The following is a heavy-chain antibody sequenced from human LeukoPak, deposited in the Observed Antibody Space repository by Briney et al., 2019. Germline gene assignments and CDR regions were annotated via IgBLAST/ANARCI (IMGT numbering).Heavy chain of an antibody. CDR3: ARDREGWFDP. CDR1: GGTFSSYA. J-gene: IGHJ5*02. CDR2: IIPIFGTA. Sequence: WASVKVSCKASGGTFSSYAISWVRQAPGQGLEWMGGIIPIFGTANYAQKFQGRVTTTADESTSTAYMELSSLRSEDTAVYYCARDREGWFDPWGQGTLVTVSS. V-gene: IGHV1-69*01.